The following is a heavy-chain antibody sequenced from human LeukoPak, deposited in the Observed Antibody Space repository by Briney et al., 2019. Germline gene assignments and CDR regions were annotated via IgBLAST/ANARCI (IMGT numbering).Heavy chain of an antibody. Sequence: PSETLSLTCTVSGYSISSGYYWGWIRQLPGKGLEWIGSMYHSGSTYYNPSLKSRVTISVDTSKNQFSLKLSSVSAADTAVYYCARDRPGDQNYYPLDYWGQGTLVTVSS. CDR3: ARDRPGDQNYYPLDY. V-gene: IGHV4-38-2*02. J-gene: IGHJ4*02. CDR1: GYSISSGYY. D-gene: IGHD3-22*01. CDR2: MYHSGST.